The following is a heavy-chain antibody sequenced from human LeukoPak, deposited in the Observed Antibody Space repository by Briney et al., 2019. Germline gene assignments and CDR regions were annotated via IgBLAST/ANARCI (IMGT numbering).Heavy chain of an antibody. CDR1: GFTFSSYA. V-gene: IGHV3-23*01. D-gene: IGHD2-2*01. CDR3: ANRYCSSTSCAEYY. J-gene: IGHJ4*02. CDR2: ISGSGGST. Sequence: PGGSLRLSCAASGFTFSSYAMSWVRQAPGKGLEWVSAISGSGGSTYYADSVKGRFTISRDNSKNTLYMQMNSLRAEDTAVYYCANRYCSSTSCAEYYWGQGTLVTVSS.